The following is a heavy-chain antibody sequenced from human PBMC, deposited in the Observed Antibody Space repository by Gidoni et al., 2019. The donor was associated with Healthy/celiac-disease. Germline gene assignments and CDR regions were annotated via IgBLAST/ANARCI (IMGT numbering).Heavy chain of an antibody. CDR3: ARAGYYYYYYGMDV. CDR2: INPNSGGT. Sequence: QVQLVQSVAEVKKPGASVKVSCKASGYPFTGYYMHWVRQAPGQGLEWMGWINPNSGGTNYAQKFQGWVTMTRDTSISTAYMELSRLRSDDTAVYYCARAGYYYYYYGMDVWGQGTTVTVSS. V-gene: IGHV1-2*04. J-gene: IGHJ6*02. CDR1: GYPFTGYY.